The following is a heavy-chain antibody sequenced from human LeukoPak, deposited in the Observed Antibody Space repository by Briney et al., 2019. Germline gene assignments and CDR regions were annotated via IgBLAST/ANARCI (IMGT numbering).Heavy chain of an antibody. D-gene: IGHD2/OR15-2a*01. CDR1: GNYW. Sequence: GGSLRLSCAASGNYWMHWVRHVPGKGLVWVSHINSDGSWTSYADSVKGRFTISKNNAKNTVYLQMNSLRAEDTAVYYCVSFYETYWGRGTLVTVSS. CDR2: INSDGSWT. J-gene: IGHJ4*02. V-gene: IGHV3-74*01. CDR3: VSFYETY.